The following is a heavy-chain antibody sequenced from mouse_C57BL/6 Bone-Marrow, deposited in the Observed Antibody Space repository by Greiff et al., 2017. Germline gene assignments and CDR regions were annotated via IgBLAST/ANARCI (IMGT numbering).Heavy chain of an antibody. Sequence: QVQLKQPGVELVKPGASVKMSCEASGYTFTSYWITWVKQRPGQGLEWIGDIYPGSGSTNYNEKFKSKATLTVDTSSSTAYMQLSSLTSEDSAVYYCARPYYSNYWYFDVWGTGTTVTVSS. CDR1: GYTFTSYW. J-gene: IGHJ1*03. D-gene: IGHD2-5*01. CDR3: ARPYYSNYWYFDV. CDR2: IYPGSGST. V-gene: IGHV1-55*01.